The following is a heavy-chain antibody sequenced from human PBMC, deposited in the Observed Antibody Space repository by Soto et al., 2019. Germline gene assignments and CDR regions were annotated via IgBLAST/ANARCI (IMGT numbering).Heavy chain of an antibody. V-gene: IGHV4-31*03. Sequence: SSETLSLTCTVSGGSISSGGYYWSWNRQHPGKGLEWSGYIYYSGSTYYNPSLKSRVTISVDTTKNQFSLKLSAATAAATAVYSCAREGESISAPNPRGGWFDPWGQGTLVTVSS. J-gene: IGHJ5*02. CDR2: IYYSGST. CDR1: GGSISSGGYY. D-gene: IGHD6-6*01. CDR3: AREGESISAPNPRGGWFDP.